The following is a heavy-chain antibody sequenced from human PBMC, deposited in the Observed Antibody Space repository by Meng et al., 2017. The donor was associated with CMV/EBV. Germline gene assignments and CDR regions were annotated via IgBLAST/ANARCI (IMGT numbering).Heavy chain of an antibody. CDR3: AKDKQYYDSSGWIDY. D-gene: IGHD3-22*01. CDR1: GFTFSNYG. CDR2: IRYDGSNK. J-gene: IGHJ4*02. V-gene: IGHV3-30*02. Sequence: GESLKTSCAASGFTFSNYGMYWVRQAPGKGLEWVTFIRYDGSNKYYADSVKGRFTISRDNSKNTLYLQINSLRAEDTAVYYCAKDKQYYDSSGWIDYWGQGTLVTVSS.